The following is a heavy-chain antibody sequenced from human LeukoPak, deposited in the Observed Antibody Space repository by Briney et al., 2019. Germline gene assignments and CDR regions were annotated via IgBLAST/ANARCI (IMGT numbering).Heavy chain of an antibody. Sequence: SVKVSCKASGGTFSSYAISWVRQAPGQGLEWMGGIIPIFGTANYAQKFQGRVTITTDESTSTAYMELSSLRSEDTAVYYCASGGVSRSPFDYWGQGTLVTVSS. CDR2: IIPIFGTA. J-gene: IGHJ4*02. CDR1: GGTFSSYA. CDR3: ASGGVSRSPFDY. D-gene: IGHD2/OR15-2a*01. V-gene: IGHV1-69*05.